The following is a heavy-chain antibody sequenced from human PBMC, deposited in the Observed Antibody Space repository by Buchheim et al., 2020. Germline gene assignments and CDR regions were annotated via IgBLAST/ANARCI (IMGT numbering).Heavy chain of an antibody. CDR3: ARQGTWGTWEVGPFDI. D-gene: IGHD3-16*01. CDR1: GGSISSGGHF. V-gene: IGHV4-31*03. J-gene: IGHJ3*02. Sequence: QVHLQESGPGLVKPSQTLSLTCTVSGGSISSGGHFWSWIRQHPGKGLEWIGYIFYSGSTYYSPSLKSRLTISVDTSKNQFSLQLSSVTAADTAVYYCARQGTWGTWEVGPFDIWGQGT. CDR2: IFYSGST.